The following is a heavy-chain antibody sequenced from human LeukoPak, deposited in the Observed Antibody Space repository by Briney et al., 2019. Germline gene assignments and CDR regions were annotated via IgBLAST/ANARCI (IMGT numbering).Heavy chain of an antibody. CDR3: ARELGSGTFDY. CDR2: LWYDGSKE. Sequence: GGSLRLSCAASGFNFSVYGMHWVRQAPGKGLEGVAVLWYDGSKEYYADSVKGPSTISRDTSTNMLYLQMNSLRAEDTAVYYCARELGSGTFDYWGQGTLVTVSS. CDR1: GFNFSVYG. V-gene: IGHV3-33*01. J-gene: IGHJ4*02. D-gene: IGHD6-19*01.